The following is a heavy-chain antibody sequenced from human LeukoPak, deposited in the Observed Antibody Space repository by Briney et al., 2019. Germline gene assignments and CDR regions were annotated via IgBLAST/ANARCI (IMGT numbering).Heavy chain of an antibody. J-gene: IGHJ4*02. CDR2: ISWNSGSI. D-gene: IGHD3-3*01. CDR1: GFTFDDYA. Sequence: GRSLRLSCAASGFTFDDYAMHWVRQAPGKGLEWVSGISWNSGSIGYADSVKGRFTISRDNAKNSLYQQMNSLRAEDTALYYCAKDSNYDFWGGDQAFDYWGQGTLVTVSS. CDR3: AKDSNYDFWGGDQAFDY. V-gene: IGHV3-9*01.